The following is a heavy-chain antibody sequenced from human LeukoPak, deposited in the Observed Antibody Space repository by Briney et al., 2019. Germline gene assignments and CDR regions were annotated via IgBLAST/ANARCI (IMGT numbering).Heavy chain of an antibody. D-gene: IGHD5-24*01. CDR1: GFTVSSNY. V-gene: IGHV3-53*01. CDR3: ARFFDGYFDY. CDR2: IYSGGST. Sequence: GSLRLSCAASGFTVSSNYTSWVRQAPGKGLEWVSVIYSGGSTYYADSVKGRFTISRDNSKNTLYLQMNSLRAEDTAVYYCARFFDGYFDYWGQGTLVTVSS. J-gene: IGHJ4*02.